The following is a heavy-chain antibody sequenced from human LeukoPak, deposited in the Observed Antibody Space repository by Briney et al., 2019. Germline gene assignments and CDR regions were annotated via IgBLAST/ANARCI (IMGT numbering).Heavy chain of an antibody. CDR1: GFTFSSYA. D-gene: IGHD2-21*02. V-gene: IGHV3-30-3*01. CDR2: ISYDGSNK. J-gene: IGHJ3*02. CDR3: AREGIVVVTAMHDAFDI. Sequence: GGSLRLSCAASGFTFSSYAMHWVRQAPGKGLEWVAVISYDGSNKYYADSVKGRFTISRDNSKNTLYLQMNSLRAEDTAVYYCAREGIVVVTAMHDAFDIWGQGTMVTVSS.